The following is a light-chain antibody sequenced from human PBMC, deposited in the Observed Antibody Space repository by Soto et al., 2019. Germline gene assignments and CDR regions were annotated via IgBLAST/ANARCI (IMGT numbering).Light chain of an antibody. Sequence: EVVMTQSPATLSASPGERVILSCRASQNIGSNLVWYQQRPGQAPRLLMYGASTRATETPARFSGSGSATDFTLTISSLEPEDFAVYYCQQRSSWPITFGQGTRLEI. CDR3: QQRSSWPIT. CDR1: QNIGSN. CDR2: GAS. V-gene: IGKV3-11*01. J-gene: IGKJ5*01.